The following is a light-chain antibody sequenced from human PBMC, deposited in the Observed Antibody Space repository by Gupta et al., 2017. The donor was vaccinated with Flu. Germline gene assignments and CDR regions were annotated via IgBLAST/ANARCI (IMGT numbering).Light chain of an antibody. V-gene: IGKV3-20*01. CDR2: GAS. J-gene: IGKJ2*01. Sequence: IVLTQSPGTLSLSPGERATLSCRASQSVSSSYLAWYQQKPGQAPRLLIYGASSRATGIPDRFSGSGSGTDFTLTISRLEPEDFAVYYWQQYGSLYTFGQGTKLEIK. CDR3: QQYGSLYT. CDR1: QSVSSSY.